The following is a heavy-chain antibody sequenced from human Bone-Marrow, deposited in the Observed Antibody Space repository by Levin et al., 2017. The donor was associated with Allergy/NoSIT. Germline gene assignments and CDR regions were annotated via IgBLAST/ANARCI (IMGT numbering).Heavy chain of an antibody. D-gene: IGHD3-10*01. CDR3: ARSPMGSSPFDD. CDR1: GFIFSDHH. V-gene: IGHV3-72*01. CDR2: IRNKASSYTT. J-gene: IGHJ4*01. Sequence: GGSLRLSCAVSGFIFSDHHMDWVRQAPGEGLEWVGRIRNKASSYTTEYAASVRGRFTVSRDDSKNSLFLQMNSLKTEDTAVYYCARSPMGSSPFDDWGHGILVTVSS.